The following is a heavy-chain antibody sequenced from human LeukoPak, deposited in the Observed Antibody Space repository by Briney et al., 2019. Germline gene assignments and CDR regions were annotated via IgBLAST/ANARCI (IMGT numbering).Heavy chain of an antibody. D-gene: IGHD2-2*01. J-gene: IGHJ5*02. CDR1: GGSISSYY. CDR3: ARHRGRGVLPAALGVWFDP. CDR2: IYYSGST. V-gene: IGHV4-59*08. Sequence: SETLSLTCTVSGGSISSYYWSWIRQPPGKGLEWIGYIYYSGSTNYNPSLKSRVTISVDTSKNQFSLKLSSVTAADTAVYYCARHRGRGVLPAALGVWFDPWGQGTLVTVSS.